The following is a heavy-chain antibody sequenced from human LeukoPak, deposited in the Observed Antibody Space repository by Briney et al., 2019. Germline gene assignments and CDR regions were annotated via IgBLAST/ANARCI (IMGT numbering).Heavy chain of an antibody. J-gene: IGHJ4*02. Sequence: SETLSLTCTVSGGSISSYYWSWIRQPPGKGLEWIGYIYYSGSTNYNPSLKSRVTISVDTSKNQFSLKLSSVTAADTAVYYCARGGGFLEWLLLFDYWGQGTLVTVSS. CDR2: IYYSGST. V-gene: IGHV4-59*01. CDR3: ARGGGFLEWLLLFDY. CDR1: GGSISSYY. D-gene: IGHD3-3*01.